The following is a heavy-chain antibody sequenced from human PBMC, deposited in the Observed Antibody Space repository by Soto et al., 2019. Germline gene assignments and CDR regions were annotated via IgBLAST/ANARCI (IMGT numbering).Heavy chain of an antibody. CDR2: INAGNGNT. J-gene: IGHJ6*02. D-gene: IGHD3-3*01. CDR3: ARDIYDLTYYYYGMDV. V-gene: IGHV1-3*01. Sequence: ASVKVSCKASGYTFTSYAMHWVRQAPGQRLEWMGWINAGNGNTKYSQKFQGRVTITRDTSASTAYMELSSLRSEDTAVYDCARDIYDLTYYYYGMDVWGQRPTVTFSS. CDR1: GYTFTSYA.